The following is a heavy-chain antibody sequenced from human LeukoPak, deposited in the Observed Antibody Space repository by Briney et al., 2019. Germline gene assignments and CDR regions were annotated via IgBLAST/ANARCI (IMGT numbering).Heavy chain of an antibody. CDR1: GFTFGDYA. D-gene: IGHD1-26*01. Sequence: GGSLRLSCTASGFTFGDYAMSWVHQAPGKGLEWVGFIRSKAYGGTTEYAASVKGRFTISRDDSKSIAYLQMNSLKTEDTAVYYCTRDRELLRLAAFDYWGQGTLVTVSS. CDR2: IRSKAYGGTT. CDR3: TRDRELLRLAAFDY. V-gene: IGHV3-49*04. J-gene: IGHJ4*02.